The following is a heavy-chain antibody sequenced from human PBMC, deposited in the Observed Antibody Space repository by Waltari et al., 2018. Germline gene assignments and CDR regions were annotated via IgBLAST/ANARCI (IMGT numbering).Heavy chain of an antibody. J-gene: IGHJ4*02. V-gene: IGHV1-2*06. CDR3: ARESQGTLVVGDY. CDR1: GYTFTGYY. D-gene: IGHD3-22*01. CDR2: INPNSGGT. Sequence: QVQLVQSGAEVKKPGASVTVSCKASGYTFTGYYIHWVRQAPGQGLEWMGRINPNSGGTNYAQKFQGRFTMTRDTSISTAYMGLSRLRSDDTAVYYCARESQGTLVVGDYWGQGTLVTVSS.